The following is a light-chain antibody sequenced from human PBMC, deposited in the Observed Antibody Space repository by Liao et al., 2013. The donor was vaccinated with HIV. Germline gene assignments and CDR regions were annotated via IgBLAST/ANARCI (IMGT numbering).Light chain of an antibody. CDR2: YDN. J-gene: IGLJ3*02. Sequence: SYVLTQPPSVSVAPGKTARVTCGGNNIASKSVHWYQQRPGQAPVLLIYYDNDRPSGTPERFSGSTSGNTATLTISRVEAGDEADYYCQVWDTGNDHPRVFGGGTKLSVL. V-gene: IGLV3-21*01. CDR3: QVWDTGNDHPRV. CDR1: NIASKS.